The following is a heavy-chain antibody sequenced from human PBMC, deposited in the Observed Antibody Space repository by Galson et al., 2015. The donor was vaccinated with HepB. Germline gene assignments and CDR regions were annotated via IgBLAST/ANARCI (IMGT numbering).Heavy chain of an antibody. CDR1: GFTFSDYY. D-gene: IGHD4-17*01. CDR2: ISSSSTYT. CDR3: ARVADADYGDHSHFDY. J-gene: IGHJ4*02. Sequence: SLRLSCAASGFTFSDYYMSWIRQAPGKGLEWVSYISSSSTYTKYADSVKGRFTISRENAKKSLYLQINSLRAEDTAVYYCARVADADYGDHSHFDYWGQGTLVTVSS. V-gene: IGHV3-11*06.